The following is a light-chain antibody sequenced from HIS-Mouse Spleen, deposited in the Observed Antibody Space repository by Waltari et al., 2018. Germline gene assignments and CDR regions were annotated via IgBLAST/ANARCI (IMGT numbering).Light chain of an antibody. CDR1: QGSRND. Sequence: AIQMTQSPSSLSASVGDRVPITCRASQGSRNDLGWYQKKPGKAPKLLIYAASSLQSGVPSRFSGSGSGTDFTLTISSLQPEDFATYYCLQDYNYPLTFGGGTKVEIK. CDR3: LQDYNYPLT. V-gene: IGKV1-6*01. J-gene: IGKJ4*01. CDR2: AAS.